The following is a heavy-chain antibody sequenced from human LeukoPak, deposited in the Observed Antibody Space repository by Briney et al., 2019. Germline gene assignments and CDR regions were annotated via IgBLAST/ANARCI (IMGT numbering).Heavy chain of an antibody. J-gene: IGHJ3*02. CDR1: GGYISSYY. CDR3: ARVTMVRAGDAFDI. Sequence: SETLSLTCTVSGGYISSYYWSWIRQPAGKGLEWIGRIYTSGSTNYNPSLKSRVTMSVNTSKNQFSLKLSSVTAADTAVYCCARVTMVRAGDAFDIWGQGTMVTVSS. D-gene: IGHD3-10*01. CDR2: IYTSGST. V-gene: IGHV4-4*07.